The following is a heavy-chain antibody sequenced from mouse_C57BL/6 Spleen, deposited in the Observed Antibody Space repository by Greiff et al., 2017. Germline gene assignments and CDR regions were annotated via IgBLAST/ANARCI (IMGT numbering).Heavy chain of an antibody. V-gene: IGHV5-16*01. CDR1: GFTFSDYY. CDR2: INYDGSST. D-gene: IGHD4-1*01. Sequence: EVKLVESEGGLVQPGSSMKLSCTASGFTFSDYYMAWVRQVPEKGLEWVANINYDGSSTYYLDSLKSRFIISRENAKNILYLQMSRLKSEDTATYDCARDTGTYWYFDVWGTGTTVTVSS. J-gene: IGHJ1*03. CDR3: ARDTGTYWYFDV.